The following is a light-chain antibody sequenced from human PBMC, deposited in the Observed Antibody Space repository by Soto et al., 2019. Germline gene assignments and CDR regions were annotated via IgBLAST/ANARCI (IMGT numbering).Light chain of an antibody. CDR2: DAS. V-gene: IGKV3-15*01. Sequence: EIVLTQFPGTLSLPPGERATLSCRASQSVSSNLAWHQQKPGQAPRILMYDASTRATGIPARFSGSGSGTEFTLTISSLQSEDFAVYYCQQYHNWPITFGQGTRLEIK. CDR1: QSVSSN. CDR3: QQYHNWPIT. J-gene: IGKJ5*01.